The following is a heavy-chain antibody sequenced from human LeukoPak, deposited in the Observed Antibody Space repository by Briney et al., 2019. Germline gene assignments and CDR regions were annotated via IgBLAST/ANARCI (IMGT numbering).Heavy chain of an antibody. J-gene: IGHJ5*02. CDR1: GFTFSSYG. D-gene: IGHD6-13*01. CDR2: IWYDGSSK. CDR3: ARAGVAAAGFPNNWFDP. Sequence: GGSLRLSCAASGFTFSSYGMHWVRQAPGKGLEWVAVIWYDGSSKYYADSVKGRFTISRDNSKNTLYLQMNSLRAEDTAVYYCARAGVAAAGFPNNWFDPWGQGTLVTVSS. V-gene: IGHV3-33*01.